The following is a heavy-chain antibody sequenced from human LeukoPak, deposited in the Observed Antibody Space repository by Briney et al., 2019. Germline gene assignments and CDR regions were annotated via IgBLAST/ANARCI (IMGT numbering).Heavy chain of an antibody. D-gene: IGHD3-22*01. CDR1: GFTFRDYT. CDR2: ISGSGGST. J-gene: IGHJ4*02. CDR3: ATPLDYSDSSGYHQGGD. V-gene: IGHV3-23*01. Sequence: GGSLRLSCAASGFTFRDYTMNWVRQAPGKGLEWVSAISGSGGSTYYADSVKGRFTISRDNAKNSLYLQMNSLRAEDTAVYYCATPLDYSDSSGYHQGGDWGQGTLVTVSS.